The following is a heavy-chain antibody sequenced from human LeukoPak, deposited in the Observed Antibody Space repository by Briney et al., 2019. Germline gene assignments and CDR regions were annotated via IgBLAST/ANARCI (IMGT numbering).Heavy chain of an antibody. Sequence: GGSLRLSCAASGFTVSSNYMSWVRQAPGKGLEWVSVICSGGSTYYADSVKGRFTISRDNSKNTLYLQMNSLRADDTAVYYCALCSGDSCSGSGWYYYMDVWGKGTTVTISS. CDR3: ALCSGDSCSGSGWYYYMDV. CDR1: GFTVSSNY. D-gene: IGHD2-15*01. V-gene: IGHV3-53*05. CDR2: ICSGGST. J-gene: IGHJ6*03.